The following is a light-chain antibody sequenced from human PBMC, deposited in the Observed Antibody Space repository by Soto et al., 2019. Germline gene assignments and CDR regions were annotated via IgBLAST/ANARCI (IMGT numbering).Light chain of an antibody. CDR3: LQYGNSPFT. CDR1: QSVSSSY. V-gene: IGKV3-20*01. Sequence: EIVLTQSPGTLSLSPGERATLSRRASQSVSSSYLAWYQQKPGQTPRLLIYGASSRATGIPDRFSGSGSGTDFTLTISRLEPEDFAVYYCLQYGNSPFTFGPGTKVDVK. J-gene: IGKJ3*01. CDR2: GAS.